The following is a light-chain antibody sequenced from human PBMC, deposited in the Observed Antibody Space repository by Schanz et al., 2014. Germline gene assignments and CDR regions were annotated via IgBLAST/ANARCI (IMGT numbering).Light chain of an antibody. CDR3: QSYDSSLSGVV. V-gene: IGLV1-40*01. Sequence: QSVLTQPPSVSGAPGQRVTISCTGSSSNIGAGYDVHWYQQLPGTAPKLLIYGNSNRPSGVPDRFSGSKSGTSASLAITGXXXXDEADYYCQSYDSSLSGVVFGGGTKLTVL. J-gene: IGLJ2*01. CDR1: SSNIGAGYD. CDR2: GNS.